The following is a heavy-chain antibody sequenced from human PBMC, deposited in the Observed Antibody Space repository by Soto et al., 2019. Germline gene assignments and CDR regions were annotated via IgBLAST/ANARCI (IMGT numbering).Heavy chain of an antibody. V-gene: IGHV3-30-3*01. J-gene: IGHJ4*02. Sequence: SLRLSCAASGFNFDNYAMHWVRQAPGKGLEWVAVISYDGSNKYYADSVKGRFTISRDNSKNTLYLQMNSLRAEDTAVYYCARDRRDGYSSFDYWGQGTLVTVSS. CDR3: ARDRRDGYSSFDY. CDR2: ISYDGSNK. D-gene: IGHD4-4*01. CDR1: GFNFDNYA.